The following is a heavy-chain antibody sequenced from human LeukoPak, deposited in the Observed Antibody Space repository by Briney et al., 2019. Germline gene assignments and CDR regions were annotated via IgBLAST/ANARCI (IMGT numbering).Heavy chain of an antibody. V-gene: IGHV4-34*01. CDR1: GGSFSGYY. CDR3: ARAYFTLGYYFDY. J-gene: IGHJ4*02. Sequence: SETLSLTCAVYGGSFSGYYWSWIRQPPGKGLEWIGEINHSGSTNYNPSLKSRVTISVDTSKNQFSLKLSSVTAADTAVYYCARAYFTLGYYFDYWGQGTLVTVSS. CDR2: INHSGST. D-gene: IGHD7-27*01.